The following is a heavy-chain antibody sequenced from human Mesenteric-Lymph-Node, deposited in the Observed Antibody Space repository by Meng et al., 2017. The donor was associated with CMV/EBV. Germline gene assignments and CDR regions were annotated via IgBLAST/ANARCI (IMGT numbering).Heavy chain of an antibody. J-gene: IGHJ6*02. CDR2: ISWTGSTT. V-gene: IGHV3-43*01. CDR3: AKESRVGWMVPAAIYGMDV. Sequence: GGSLRLSCVTSGFTFDDYTMHWVRQAPGKGLEWVSLISWTGSTTYYADSVKGRFTISRDNSKNSLYLQMNSLRNEDTAFYYCAKESRVGWMVPAAIYGMDVWGQGTTVTVSS. D-gene: IGHD2-2*02. CDR1: GFTFDDYT.